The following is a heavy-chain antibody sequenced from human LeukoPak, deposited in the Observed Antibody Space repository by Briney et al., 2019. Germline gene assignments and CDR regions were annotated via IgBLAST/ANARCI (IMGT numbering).Heavy chain of an antibody. Sequence: PLETLSLTCTVSGGSISSSSYYWGWIRQPPGKGLEWIGCIYYSGSTYYNPSLKSRVTISVDTSKNQFSLKLSSVTAADTAVYYCARAFRLTTIDYWGQGTLVTVSS. V-gene: IGHV4-39*07. J-gene: IGHJ4*02. CDR1: GGSISSSSYY. D-gene: IGHD1-1*01. CDR3: ARAFRLTTIDY. CDR2: IYYSGST.